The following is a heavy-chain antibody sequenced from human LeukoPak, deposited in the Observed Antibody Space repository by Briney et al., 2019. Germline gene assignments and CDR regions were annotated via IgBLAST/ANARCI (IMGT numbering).Heavy chain of an antibody. V-gene: IGHV3-74*01. CDR2: IKTDGSIT. CDR1: GFSFSVYW. J-gene: IGHJ6*03. CDR3: MRWSHDSGYSYMDV. D-gene: IGHD2-15*01. Sequence: GGSLRLSCAASGFSFSVYWMHWVRQAPGKGPVWVSRIKTDGSITDYADFVKGRFTISRDNAKNTLYLQMNSLRAEDTAVYYCMRWSHDSGYSYMDVWGKGTTVTVSS.